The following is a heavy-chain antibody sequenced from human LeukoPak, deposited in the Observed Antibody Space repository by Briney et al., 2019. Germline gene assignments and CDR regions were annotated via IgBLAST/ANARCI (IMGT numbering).Heavy chain of an antibody. CDR2: IYYSGST. CDR1: GGSISSGGYY. Sequence: SQTLSLTCTVSGGSISSGGYYWSWIRQHPGKGLEWIGYIYYSGSTYYNPSLKSRVTISVDTSKNQFSLKLSSVTAADTAVYYCVKLSSGSGSKFGFDSWGQGTLVTVSS. V-gene: IGHV4-31*03. J-gene: IGHJ4*02. D-gene: IGHD6-19*01. CDR3: VKLSSGSGSKFGFDS.